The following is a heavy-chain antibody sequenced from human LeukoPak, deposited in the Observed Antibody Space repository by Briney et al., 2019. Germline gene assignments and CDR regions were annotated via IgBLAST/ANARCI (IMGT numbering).Heavy chain of an antibody. CDR2: IYHSGST. D-gene: IGHD3-10*01. CDR3: ARRGVYNSGSSRFDY. J-gene: IGHJ4*02. Sequence: SQTLSLTCAVSGGSISSGGYSWSWIRQPPGQGLEWIGYIYHSGSTYYNPSLKSRVTISVDRSKNQFSLRLSSVTAADTAVYYCARRGVYNSGSSRFDYWGQGTLVTVSS. CDR1: GGSISSGGYS. V-gene: IGHV4-30-2*01.